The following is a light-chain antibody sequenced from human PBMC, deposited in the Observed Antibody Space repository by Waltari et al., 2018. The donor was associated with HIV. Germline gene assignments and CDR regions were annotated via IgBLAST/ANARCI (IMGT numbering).Light chain of an antibody. V-gene: IGLV3-19*01. CDR2: GEN. Sequence: SSELAQDPAVSVALGQTVRITCQGDSVRSYYASWYQQTPGKAPVLFVYGENNRPSGIPDRFSGSRSVNTASLTIAGAQTEDEADYYCNSRDSSGHWFFGGGTKVTVL. J-gene: IGLJ3*02. CDR3: NSRDSSGHWF. CDR1: SVRSYY.